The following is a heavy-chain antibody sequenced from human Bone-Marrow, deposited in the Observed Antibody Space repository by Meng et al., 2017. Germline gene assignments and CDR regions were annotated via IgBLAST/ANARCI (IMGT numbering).Heavy chain of an antibody. J-gene: IGHJ3*02. D-gene: IGHD6-13*01. V-gene: IGHV1-69*04. CDR1: GGTFSSYT. CDR2: IIPILGIA. Sequence: SVKVSCKASGGTFSSYTISWVRQAPGQGLEWMGRIIPILGIANYAQKFQGRVTITADKSTSTAYMELSSLRSEDTAVYYCARDTYSSSWHLASAFDIWGQGTMVTVSS. CDR3: ARDTYSSSWHLASAFDI.